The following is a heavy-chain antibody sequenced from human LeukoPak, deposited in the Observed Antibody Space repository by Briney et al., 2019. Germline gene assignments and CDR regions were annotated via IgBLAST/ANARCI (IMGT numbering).Heavy chain of an antibody. D-gene: IGHD4-17*01. CDR2: INHSGST. CDR1: GGSFSGYY. J-gene: IGHJ4*02. Sequence: SETLSPTCAVYGGSFSGYYWSWIRQPPGKGLEWIGEINHSGSTNYNPSLKSRVTISVDTSKNQFSLKLSSVTAADTAVYYCARAGLNGDVDYWGQGTLVPVSS. CDR3: ARAGLNGDVDY. V-gene: IGHV4-34*01.